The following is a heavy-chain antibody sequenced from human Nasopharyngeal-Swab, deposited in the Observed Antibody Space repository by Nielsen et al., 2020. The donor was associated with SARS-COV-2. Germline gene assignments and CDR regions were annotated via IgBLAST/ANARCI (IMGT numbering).Heavy chain of an antibody. V-gene: IGHV3-30*04. CDR2: ITYVGSHA. Sequence: GGSLRLSCAASGFTFSDYPMYWLRQAPGQGLEWVAVITYVGSHAAYADSVRGRFTISRDNSNNTLYLQMNSLRADDTAVYYCARDRGYSGYIIDYWGQGTLVTVSS. D-gene: IGHD5-12*01. CDR3: ARDRGYSGYIIDY. CDR1: GFTFSDYP. J-gene: IGHJ4*02.